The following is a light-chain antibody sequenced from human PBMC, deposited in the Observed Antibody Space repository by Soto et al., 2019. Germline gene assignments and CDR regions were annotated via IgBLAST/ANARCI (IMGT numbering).Light chain of an antibody. CDR3: QHYGNSPPEYT. J-gene: IGKJ3*01. CDR2: GAS. V-gene: IGKV3-20*01. Sequence: ELVLTQSPGTLSLSPGERATLSCRASQSVSSSFLAWYQQRPGQAPRLLIFGASYRATGIPDRFSGSGSGTDFTLTISRLEPEDVAVYYCQHYGNSPPEYTFGPGTNVDSK. CDR1: QSVSSSF.